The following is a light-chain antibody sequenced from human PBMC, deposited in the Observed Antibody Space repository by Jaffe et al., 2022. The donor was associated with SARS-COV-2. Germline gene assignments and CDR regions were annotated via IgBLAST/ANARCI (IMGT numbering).Light chain of an antibody. CDR1: QAISNW. V-gene: IGKV1-12*01. J-gene: IGKJ2*01. CDR3: QQAHSFPYT. CDR2: SAS. Sequence: DIQMTQSPSSVSASVGDRVTITCRASQAISNWLVWYQQKPGKAPKLLIYSASTLQSGVPSRFSGSGSGTDFTLTITSLQPEDFATYYCQQAHSFPYTFGQGTKLEIK.